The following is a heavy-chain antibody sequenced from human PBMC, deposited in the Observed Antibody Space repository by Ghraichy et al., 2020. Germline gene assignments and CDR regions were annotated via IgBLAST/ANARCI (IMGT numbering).Heavy chain of an antibody. CDR1: GFSLTTSGVG. V-gene: IGHV2-5*02. J-gene: IGHJ5*02. Sequence: SGPTLVKPTETLTVTCTFSGFSLTTSGVGVGWIRQAPGKALEWLALIYWDDDKRYSPSLRSRLSITKDTSKNQVVLTMTSMDPVDTGTYYCVHRRGGTTVVWNSGWFDPWGQGTVVTVSS. CDR2: IYWDDDK. D-gene: IGHD4-11*01. CDR3: VHRRGGTTVVWNSGWFDP.